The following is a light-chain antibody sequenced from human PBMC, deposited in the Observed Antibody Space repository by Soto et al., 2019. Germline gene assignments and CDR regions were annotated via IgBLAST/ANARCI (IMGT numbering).Light chain of an antibody. CDR2: GTS. CDR1: QSIRIA. V-gene: IGKV1-39*01. CDR3: QQSFTKPYT. J-gene: IGKJ3*01. Sequence: DIQMTQSPPSLSASVGDTVTITCRASQSIRIALNWYQQKPGKAPNLLIYGTSYLRSGVPSRFSGSASGTDFTLTISGLQPEDFATYYCQQSFTKPYTFGPGTRGDF.